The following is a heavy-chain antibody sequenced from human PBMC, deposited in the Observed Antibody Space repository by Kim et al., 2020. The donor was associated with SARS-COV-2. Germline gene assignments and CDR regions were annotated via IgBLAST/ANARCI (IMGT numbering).Heavy chain of an antibody. CDR3: GREGYSSGGWCYIDH. J-gene: IGHJ4*02. CDR2: ISSVGGT. Sequence: GGSLRLSCAASGFTVSTNYMSWVRQAPGKGLEWVALISSVGGTYYADSVKGRFTISRDNSKNTLYLQMNSLRGDDTAVYFCGREGYSSGGWCYIDHWGQGTLVTVSS. D-gene: IGHD6-25*01. CDR1: GFTVSTNY. V-gene: IGHV3-66*01.